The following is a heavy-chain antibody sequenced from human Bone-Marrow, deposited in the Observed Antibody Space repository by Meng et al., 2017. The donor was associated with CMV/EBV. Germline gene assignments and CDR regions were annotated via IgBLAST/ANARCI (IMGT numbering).Heavy chain of an antibody. CDR2: IYYSGST. CDR3: ARRGYCSSTSCYTLTIFGVGDYYGMDV. D-gene: IGHD2-2*02. CDR1: GGSISSSSYY. Sequence: GSLRLSCAVSGGSISSSSYYWGWIRQPPGKGLEWIGSIYYSGSTYYNPSLKSRVTISVDTSKNQFSLKLSSVTAADTAVYYCARRGYCSSTSCYTLTIFGVGDYYGMDVWGQRTTVTVSS. J-gene: IGHJ6*02. V-gene: IGHV4-39*07.